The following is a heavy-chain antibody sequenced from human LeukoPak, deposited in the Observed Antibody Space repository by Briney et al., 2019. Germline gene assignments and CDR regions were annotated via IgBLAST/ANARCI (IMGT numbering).Heavy chain of an antibody. J-gene: IGHJ6*02. CDR3: SKAPAAATKYYYGMDV. CDR1: GFTFNNYA. CDR2: ISGSGGAT. V-gene: IGHV3-23*01. Sequence: PGGSLTLSCAASGFTFNNYAMSWVRQAPGKGLDWVSAISGSGGATYYADSVKGRFTISRDNSKNTLFLHMNSLRVEDTAVYYGSKAPAAATKYYYGMDVWGQGTTVTVSS. D-gene: IGHD6-13*01.